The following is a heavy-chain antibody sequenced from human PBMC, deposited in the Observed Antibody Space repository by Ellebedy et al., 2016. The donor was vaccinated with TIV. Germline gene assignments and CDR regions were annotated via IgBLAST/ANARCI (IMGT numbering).Heavy chain of an antibody. J-gene: IGHJ5*02. V-gene: IGHV3-74*01. CDR3: ASSPGARGYSSSNWFDP. Sequence: GESLKISCGASGFIFKNFLMYWVRQAPGKGPEWVSRISTDGSTTNYADSVKGRFSVSRDNAKNMLYLQMNSLRAEDTAVYYCASSPGARGYSSSNWFDPWGQGTLVTVSS. D-gene: IGHD5-18*01. CDR2: ISTDGSTT. CDR1: GFIFKNFL.